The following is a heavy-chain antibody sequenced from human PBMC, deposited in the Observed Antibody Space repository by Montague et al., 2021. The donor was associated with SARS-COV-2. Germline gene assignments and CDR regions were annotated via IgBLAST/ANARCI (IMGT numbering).Heavy chain of an antibody. D-gene: IGHD3-22*01. CDR2: INHRGTS. J-gene: IGHJ4*02. CDR3: ARGRQHFNMIVVVMTGGEDYVDD. Sequence: SETLSLTCAVYGGSFSDYYWSWIRQPPGKGLEWWGEINHRGTSNYNPSLKSRVSISVDTSKNQFSLYLSSVTAADTAVYYCARGRQHFNMIVVVMTGGEDYVDDRGQGTLVTVSA. V-gene: IGHV4-34*01. CDR1: GGSFSDYY.